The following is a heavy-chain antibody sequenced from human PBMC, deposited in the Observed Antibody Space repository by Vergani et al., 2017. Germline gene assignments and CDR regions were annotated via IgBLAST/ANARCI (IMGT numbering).Heavy chain of an antibody. CDR3: ARTFEFLDAFDI. Sequence: EVQLLESGGGLVQPGGSLRLSCAASGFTFSSYAMSWVRQAPGKGLEWVSAISGSGGSTYYADSVKGRFTISRDNSKNTLYLQMNSLRAEDTAVYYCARTFEFLDAFDIWGQGTMVTVSS. CDR2: ISGSGGST. V-gene: IGHV3-23*01. CDR1: GFTFSSYA. J-gene: IGHJ3*02. D-gene: IGHD3-9*01.